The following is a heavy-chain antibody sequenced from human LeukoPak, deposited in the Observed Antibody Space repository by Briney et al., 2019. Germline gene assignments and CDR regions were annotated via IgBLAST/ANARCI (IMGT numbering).Heavy chain of an antibody. V-gene: IGHV1-2*06. CDR2: INPNSGGT. Sequence: ASVKVSCKASGYTFTGYYMHWVRQAPGQELEWMGRINPNSGGTNYAQKFQGRVTMTRDTSISTAYLELSRLRSDDTAVYYCAREGGLYSYGAHWWGQGTLVTVSS. D-gene: IGHD5-18*01. CDR3: AREGGLYSYGAHW. CDR1: GYTFTGYY. J-gene: IGHJ4*02.